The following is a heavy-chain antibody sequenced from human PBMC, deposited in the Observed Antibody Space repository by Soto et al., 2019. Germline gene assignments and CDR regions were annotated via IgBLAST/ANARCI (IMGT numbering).Heavy chain of an antibody. CDR1: GDSLSRGNYY. D-gene: IGHD2-8*02. CDR3: ARDKITGLFDY. V-gene: IGHV4-39*02. CDR2: IYYSGTS. J-gene: IGHJ4*02. Sequence: SETLSLTCTVSGDSLSRGNYYWGWVRQPPGKGLEWIGSIYYSGTSSYNPSLKSRVTMSVDTSKNQFSLKLSSVTAADTAVYYCARDKITGLFDYWGQGTLVTVSS.